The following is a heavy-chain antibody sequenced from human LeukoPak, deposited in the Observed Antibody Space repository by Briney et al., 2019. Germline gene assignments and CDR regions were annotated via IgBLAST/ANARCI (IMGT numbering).Heavy chain of an antibody. CDR3: ASDSSGLFDY. CDR1: GGSISSSSYS. D-gene: IGHD3-22*01. V-gene: IGHV4-39*01. Sequence: PSETLSLTCTVSGGSISSSSYSWGWIRQPPGKGLEWIGSIYYSGSTYYNPSLKSRVTISVDTSKNQFSLKLSSVTAADTAVYYCASDSSGLFDYWGQGTLVTVSS. J-gene: IGHJ4*02. CDR2: IYYSGST.